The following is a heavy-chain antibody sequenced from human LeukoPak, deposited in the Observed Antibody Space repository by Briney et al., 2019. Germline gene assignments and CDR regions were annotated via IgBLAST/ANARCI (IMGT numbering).Heavy chain of an antibody. Sequence: SVKVSCKASGGTFSSYAISWVRQAPGQGLEWMGGIVPIFGTANYAQKFQGRVTITTDESTSTAYMELSSLRSEDTAVYYCARDYLQGQQPLGLYFDYWGQGTLVTVSS. CDR3: ARDYLQGQQPLGLYFDY. CDR2: IVPIFGTA. D-gene: IGHD6-25*01. V-gene: IGHV1-69*05. J-gene: IGHJ4*02. CDR1: GGTFSSYA.